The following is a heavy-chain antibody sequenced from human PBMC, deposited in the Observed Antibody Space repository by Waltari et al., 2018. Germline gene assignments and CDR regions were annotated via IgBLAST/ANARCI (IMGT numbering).Heavy chain of an antibody. CDR1: GGTFSSYA. J-gene: IGHJ4*02. CDR2: IIPILGIA. CDR3: ARDNEYYYDSSGYYLPGY. Sequence: QVQLVQSGAEVKKPGSSVRVSCKASGGTFSSYAISWVRQAPGHGLEWMGGIIPILGIANYAQKFQGRVTITADESTSTAYMELSSLRSEDTAVYYCARDNEYYYDSSGYYLPGYWGQGTLVTVSS. V-gene: IGHV1-69*04. D-gene: IGHD3-22*01.